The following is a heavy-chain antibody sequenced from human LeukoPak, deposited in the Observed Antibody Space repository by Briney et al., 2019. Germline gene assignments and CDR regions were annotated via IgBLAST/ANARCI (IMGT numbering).Heavy chain of an antibody. J-gene: IGHJ4*02. D-gene: IGHD6-19*01. Sequence: ASVTVSFTASGYTFTSYYMHWVRQAPGQGLEWMGIINPSGGSTSYAQKFQGRVTMTRDTSTSTVYMELSSLRSEDTAVYYCARIAVAGELVGYFDYWGQGTLVTVSS. CDR1: GYTFTSYY. V-gene: IGHV1-46*01. CDR3: ARIAVAGELVGYFDY. CDR2: INPSGGST.